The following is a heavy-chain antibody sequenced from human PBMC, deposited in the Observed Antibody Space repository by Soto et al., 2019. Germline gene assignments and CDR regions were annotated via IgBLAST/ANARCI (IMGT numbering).Heavy chain of an antibody. CDR2: ISNDGSST. CDR3: ARLPNKSPHN. J-gene: IGHJ1*01. CDR1: GFTFSSYW. Sequence: EVQLVESGGGLVQPGGSLRLSCVASGFTFSSYWMHWVRQAPGKGLVWVSSISNDGSSTSYADHVKGRFTISRDNAKNTLYLQMNSLRAEDTAVYYCARLPNKSPHNWGQGTLVIVSP. V-gene: IGHV3-74*01.